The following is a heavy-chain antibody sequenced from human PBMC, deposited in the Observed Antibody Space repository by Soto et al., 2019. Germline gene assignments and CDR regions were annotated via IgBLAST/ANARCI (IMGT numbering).Heavy chain of an antibody. CDR2: IKTSSGST. CDR1: GYTFTNYY. D-gene: IGHD7-27*01. V-gene: IGHV1-46*01. Sequence: QVQLVQSGAEVKRPGASLRISCMASGYTFTNYYLHWVRQAPGQGLEWMGIIKTSSGSTSYAQKFQGRVIMTRDTSTSTVYMDLISLRSEDTAVYYCARDTTGDLWVDYWGQGPLVTVSS. CDR3: ARDTTGDLWVDY. J-gene: IGHJ4*02.